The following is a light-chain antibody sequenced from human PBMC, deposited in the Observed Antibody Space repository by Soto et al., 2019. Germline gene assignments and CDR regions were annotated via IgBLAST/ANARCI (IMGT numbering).Light chain of an antibody. CDR1: QSVDSY. Sequence: EIVLTQSPVTLSLSPGERATLSCRASQSVDSYLAWYQQKPGQAPRLLIHGASTRAPGFPARFSGSGSGTDFTLTISSLQSEDFAVYYCQQYDNWPWTFGQGTKVDIK. CDR3: QQYDNWPWT. J-gene: IGKJ1*01. V-gene: IGKV3-15*01. CDR2: GAS.